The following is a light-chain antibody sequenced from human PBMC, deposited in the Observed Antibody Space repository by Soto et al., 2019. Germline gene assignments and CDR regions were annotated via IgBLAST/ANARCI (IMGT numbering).Light chain of an antibody. V-gene: IGKV1-33*01. CDR2: DAS. CDR1: QDISTY. CDR3: QHFDNFPRSIT. J-gene: IGKJ5*01. Sequence: DIPMTQSPSSLSASIGDRVTITCQASQDISTYLNWYQQKPGKAPKLLIYDASNLQTGVPSRFSGSGSGTYFTFSISTLQPEDIATYYCQHFDNFPRSITFGQGTRLDLK.